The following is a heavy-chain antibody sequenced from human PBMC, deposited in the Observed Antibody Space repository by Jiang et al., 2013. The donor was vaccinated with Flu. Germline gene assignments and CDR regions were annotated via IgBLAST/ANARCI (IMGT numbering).Heavy chain of an antibody. Sequence: VQLVESGAEVKKPGASVKVSCKASGYTFTGYYMHWVRQAPGQGLEWMGWINPNSGGTNYAQKFQGRVTMTRDTSISTAYMELSRLRSDDTAVYYCARDFHDSSGYYTADFDYWGQGTLVHRLL. CDR2: INPNSGGT. CDR1: GYTFTGYY. V-gene: IGHV1-2*02. J-gene: IGHJ4*02. D-gene: IGHD3-22*01. CDR3: ARDFHDSSGYYTADFDY.